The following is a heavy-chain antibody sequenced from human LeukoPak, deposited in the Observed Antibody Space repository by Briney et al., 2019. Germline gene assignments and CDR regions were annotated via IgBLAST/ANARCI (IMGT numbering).Heavy chain of an antibody. V-gene: IGHV3-11*01. CDR1: GFTFSDYY. J-gene: IGHJ4*02. D-gene: IGHD3-10*01. Sequence: GGSLRLSCAASGFTFSDYYMSWIRQAPGKGLEWVSSVKGRFTISRDNAKNSLYLQMNSLRAEDTAVYYCVRDTPYYYGSGSYHGYYFDYWGQGTLVTVSS. CDR3: VRDTPYYYGSGSYHGYYFDY.